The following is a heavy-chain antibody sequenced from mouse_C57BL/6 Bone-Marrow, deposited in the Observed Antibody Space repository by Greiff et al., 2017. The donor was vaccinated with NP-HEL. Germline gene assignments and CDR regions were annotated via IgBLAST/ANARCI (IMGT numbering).Heavy chain of an antibody. CDR2: INPNNGGT. V-gene: IGHV1-26*01. CDR3: ARGGWLLPSFDY. Sequence: VQLQQSGPELVKPGASVKISCKASGYTFTDYYMNWVKQSHGKSLEWIGDINPNNGGTSYNQKFKGKATLTVDKSSSTAYMELRSLTSEDSAVYYCARGGWLLPSFDYWGQGTTLTVSS. CDR1: GYTFTDYY. D-gene: IGHD2-3*01. J-gene: IGHJ2*01.